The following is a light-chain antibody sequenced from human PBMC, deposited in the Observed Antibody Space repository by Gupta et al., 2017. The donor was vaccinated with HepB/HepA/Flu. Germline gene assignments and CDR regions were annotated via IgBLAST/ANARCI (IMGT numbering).Light chain of an antibody. V-gene: IGKV3-20*01. J-gene: IGKJ1*01. CDR3: QQYGNSPQT. CDR2: GAS. Sequence: IVLTQSPGTLPLSQVETATLACRASQRVSSNFLAWYQQKPGQAPRLLIYGASSRATGISDRFSGSGSETDFALTISRLEPEDFAVYYCQQYGNSPQTFGQGTKVEI. CDR1: QRVSSNF.